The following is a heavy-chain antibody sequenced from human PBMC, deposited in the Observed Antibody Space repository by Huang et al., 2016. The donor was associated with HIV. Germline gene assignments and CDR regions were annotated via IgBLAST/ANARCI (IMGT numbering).Heavy chain of an antibody. D-gene: IGHD6-19*01. J-gene: IGHJ4*02. CDR1: DYTFTSYG. V-gene: IGHV1-18*01. CDR3: ARWVRGRGWTLDY. CDR2: ISANKRNT. Sequence: QVQLVQSGAEVKKPGASVKVSCRASDYTFTSYGINWVRQAPGQGLEWMGWISANKRNTNYAQKLQGRVTMTADTSTSTAYMELTSLKSDDTAVYYCARWVRGRGWTLDYWGQGTLVTVSS.